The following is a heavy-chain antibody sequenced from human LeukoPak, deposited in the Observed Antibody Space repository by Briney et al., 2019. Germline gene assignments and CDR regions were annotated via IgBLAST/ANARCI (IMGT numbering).Heavy chain of an antibody. CDR2: ISPYNGNT. J-gene: IGHJ4*02. CDR3: AKDPAWDDRGGDY. Sequence: ASVKVSCKASGYTFPSYGISWVRQAPGQGLEWMGWISPYNGNTKYAQKFQGRVTMTTDTSTSTAYLDLRSLRSHDTAIYYCAKDPAWDDRGGDYWGQGTLVTVSS. CDR1: GYTFPSYG. D-gene: IGHD1-1*01. V-gene: IGHV1-18*01.